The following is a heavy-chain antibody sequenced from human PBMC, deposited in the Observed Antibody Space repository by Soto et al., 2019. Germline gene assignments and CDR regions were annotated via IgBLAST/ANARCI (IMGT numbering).Heavy chain of an antibody. CDR1: GFTFSSYS. D-gene: IGHD3-22*01. V-gene: IGHV3-21*01. J-gene: IGHJ4*02. CDR3: ARAAIVVDSDY. CDR2: ISSSSSYI. Sequence: EVQLVESGGGLVKPGGSLRLSCAASGFTFSSYSMNWVRQAPGKGLEWVSSISSSSSYIYYADSVKGRFTISRDNAKNALYLQMNSLRAEDTAVYYCARAAIVVDSDYWGQGTLVTVSS.